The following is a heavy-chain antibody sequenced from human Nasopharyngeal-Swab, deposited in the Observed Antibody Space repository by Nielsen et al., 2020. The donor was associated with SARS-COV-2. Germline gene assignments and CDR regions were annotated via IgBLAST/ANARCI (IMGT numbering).Heavy chain of an antibody. J-gene: IGHJ4*02. V-gene: IGHV7-4-1*02. D-gene: IGHD3-9*01. CDR2: INTNTGNP. Sequence: WVGQAPGQGLEWMGWINTNTGNPTYAQGFTGRSVFSLDTSVSTAYLQISSLKAEDTAVYYCARGHDTSDYWGQGTLVTVSS. CDR3: ARGHDTSDY.